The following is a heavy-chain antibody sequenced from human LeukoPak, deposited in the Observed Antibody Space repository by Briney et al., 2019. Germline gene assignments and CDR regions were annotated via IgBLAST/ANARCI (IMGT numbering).Heavy chain of an antibody. D-gene: IGHD6-19*01. J-gene: IGHJ6*02. Sequence: GGSLRLSCAASGFTFSSYSMNWVRQAPGRGLEWVSSISSSSYIYYADSVKGRFTISRDNAKNSLYLQMNSLRAEDTAVYYCARNRYSSGWYSYYYGMDVWGQGTTVTVSS. CDR1: GFTFSSYS. CDR2: ISSSSYI. CDR3: ARNRYSSGWYSYYYGMDV. V-gene: IGHV3-21*01.